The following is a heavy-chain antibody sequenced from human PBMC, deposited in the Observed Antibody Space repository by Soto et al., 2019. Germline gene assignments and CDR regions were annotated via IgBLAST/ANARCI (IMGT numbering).Heavy chain of an antibody. Sequence: ASVKVSCKASGYTFTSYYMHWVRQAPGQGLEWMGIINPSGGSTSYAQKFQGRVTMTRDTSTSTVYMELSSLRSEDTAVYYCARGPHSSSQSKNWFDPWGQGTLVTVSS. D-gene: IGHD6-13*01. CDR2: INPSGGST. J-gene: IGHJ5*02. CDR1: GYTFTSYY. CDR3: ARGPHSSSQSKNWFDP. V-gene: IGHV1-46*03.